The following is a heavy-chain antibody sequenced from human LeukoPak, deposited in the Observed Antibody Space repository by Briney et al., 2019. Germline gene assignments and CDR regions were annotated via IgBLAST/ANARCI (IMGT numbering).Heavy chain of an antibody. CDR2: ISAYNGNT. CDR3: AKTKYGTETYYYYGVDV. Sequence: ASVKVSCKASGYTFISYGISWVGQAPGPGREGMAWISAYNGNTNYAQKLQGRVTMTTDPSTSTAYMELRSLRSDDTGVYYCAKTKYGTETYYYYGVDVWGQGTTVTVSS. J-gene: IGHJ6*02. CDR1: GYTFISYG. D-gene: IGHD3/OR15-3a*01. V-gene: IGHV1-18*01.